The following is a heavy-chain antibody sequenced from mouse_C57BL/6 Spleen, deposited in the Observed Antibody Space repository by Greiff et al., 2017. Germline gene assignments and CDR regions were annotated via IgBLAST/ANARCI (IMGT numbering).Heavy chain of an antibody. V-gene: IGHV3-6*01. CDR3: ASIYYGNYMNYAMDY. Sequence: EVKLQESGPGLVKPSQSLSLTCSVTGYSITSGYYWNWIRQFPGNKLEWMGYISYDGSNNYNPSLKNRISITRDTSKNQLFLKLNSVTTEDTATYYCASIYYGNYMNYAMDYWGQGTSVTVSS. CDR1: GYSITSGYY. D-gene: IGHD2-1*01. J-gene: IGHJ4*01. CDR2: ISYDGSN.